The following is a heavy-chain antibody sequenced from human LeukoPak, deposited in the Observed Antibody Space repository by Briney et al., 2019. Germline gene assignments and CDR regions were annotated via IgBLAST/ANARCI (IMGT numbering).Heavy chain of an antibody. J-gene: IGHJ5*02. D-gene: IGHD3-22*01. Sequence: KASETLSLTCTVSGGSISSYYWSWIRQPPGKGLEWIGHVYYSGSTNYNSSLKSRVTISVDTSKNQISLNLNSVTAADTAVYYCARHTYYDSSGYYYHWFDPWGQGTLVTVSS. CDR3: ARHTYYDSSGYYYHWFDP. CDR2: VYYSGST. CDR1: GGSISSYY. V-gene: IGHV4-59*08.